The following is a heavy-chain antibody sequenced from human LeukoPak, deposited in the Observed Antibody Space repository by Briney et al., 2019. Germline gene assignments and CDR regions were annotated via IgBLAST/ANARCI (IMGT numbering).Heavy chain of an antibody. D-gene: IGHD3-22*01. V-gene: IGHV4-59*01. CDR1: GGSISSNY. CDR3: ARLLDYDDSDAPDIFDV. Sequence: SETLSLTCSVSGGSISSNYWTWIRQSPGKGLEYIGHVSYTGRTRYNPSLQRRLTISLDTSNNHFSLQLTSVSAAETAVYYCARLLDYDDSDAPDIFDVWGQGTMVTVSS. CDR2: VSYTGRT. J-gene: IGHJ3*01.